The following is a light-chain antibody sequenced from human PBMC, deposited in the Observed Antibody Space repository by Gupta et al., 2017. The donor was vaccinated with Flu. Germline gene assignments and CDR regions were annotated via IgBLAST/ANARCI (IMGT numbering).Light chain of an antibody. CDR2: DAS. V-gene: IGKV1-33*01. J-gene: IGKJ4*01. CDR1: QDISNY. Sequence: DIQMTQSPSSLPASVGDRVTITCQASQDISNYLNWYQQKPGKAPKLLIYDASNLETGVPSRFSGSGSGTDFTFTISSLQPEDIATYDCQQYDQLTPAVTFGGGTKVEIK. CDR3: QQYDQLTPAVT.